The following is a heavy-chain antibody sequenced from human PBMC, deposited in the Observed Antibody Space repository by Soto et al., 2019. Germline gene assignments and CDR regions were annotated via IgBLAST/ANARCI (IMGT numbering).Heavy chain of an antibody. V-gene: IGHV1-18*01. CDR1: GYTFTNFG. CDR2: ISAYNGNT. Sequence: QVQLVQSGAEVKKPGASVKVSCKASGYTFTNFGISWVRQAPGQGLEWMGWISAYNGNTNYAQNFQGRVTMTTATCTRTAYMNLKSLRSDETTVYYCAIGRTPIDYWGQGTPVTVSS. J-gene: IGHJ4*02. CDR3: AIGRTPIDY. D-gene: IGHD2-15*01.